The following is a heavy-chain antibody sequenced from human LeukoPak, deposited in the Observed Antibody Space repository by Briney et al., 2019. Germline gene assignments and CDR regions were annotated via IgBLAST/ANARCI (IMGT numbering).Heavy chain of an antibody. CDR2: ISAYNGNT. Sequence: ASVKVSCKASGYTFTSYGISWVRQAPGQGLEWMGWISAYNGNTNYAQKLQGRVTMTTDTSTSTAYMELRSLRSDDTAVYYCARAHYDFWSGPNYTYYYYYYMDVWGKGTTVTVSS. D-gene: IGHD3-3*01. V-gene: IGHV1-18*01. CDR3: ARAHYDFWSGPNYTYYYYYYMDV. CDR1: GYTFTSYG. J-gene: IGHJ6*03.